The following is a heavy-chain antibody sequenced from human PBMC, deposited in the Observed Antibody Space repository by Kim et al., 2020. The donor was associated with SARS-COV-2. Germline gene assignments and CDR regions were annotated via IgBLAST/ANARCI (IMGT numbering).Heavy chain of an antibody. CDR1: GYTFTSYG. Sequence: ASVKVSCKASGYTFTSYGISWVRQAPGQGLEWMGWISAYNGNTNYAQKLPGRVTMTTDTSTSTAYMELRSLRSDDTAVYYCARVFLDCSSTSCFLFDPWGQGTLVTVSS. J-gene: IGHJ5*02. V-gene: IGHV1-18*01. D-gene: IGHD2-2*01. CDR3: ARVFLDCSSTSCFLFDP. CDR2: ISAYNGNT.